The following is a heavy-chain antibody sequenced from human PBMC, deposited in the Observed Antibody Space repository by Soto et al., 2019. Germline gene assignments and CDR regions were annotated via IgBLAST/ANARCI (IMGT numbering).Heavy chain of an antibody. CDR1: GYTFTGYY. Sequence: ASVKVSCKASGYTFTGYYMHWVRQAPGQGLEWMGWINPNSGGTNYAQKFQGWVTMTRDTSISTAYMELSRLRSDDTAVYYCARDRVTIFGVEAYYYGMDVWGQGTTVTVSS. CDR2: INPNSGGT. CDR3: ARDRVTIFGVEAYYYGMDV. J-gene: IGHJ6*02. D-gene: IGHD3-3*01. V-gene: IGHV1-2*04.